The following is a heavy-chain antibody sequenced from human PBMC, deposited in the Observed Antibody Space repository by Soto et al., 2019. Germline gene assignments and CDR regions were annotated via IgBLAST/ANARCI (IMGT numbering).Heavy chain of an antibody. Sequence: QVQLVQSGAEVKKPGSSVKVSCKPSGDTFSSYAISWVRQAPGQGLEWMGGIIPIFGTANYAQQFQGRVTITADESTSTAYMELSSLRSGDTAVYYCARDRSSYPSRVSPMDVWGQGTTVTVSS. CDR1: GDTFSSYA. CDR3: ARDRSSYPSRVSPMDV. J-gene: IGHJ6*02. D-gene: IGHD2-2*01. V-gene: IGHV1-69*01. CDR2: IIPIFGTA.